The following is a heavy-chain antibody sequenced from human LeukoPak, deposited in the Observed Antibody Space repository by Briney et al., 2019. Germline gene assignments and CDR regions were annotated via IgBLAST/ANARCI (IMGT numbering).Heavy chain of an antibody. D-gene: IGHD2-15*01. J-gene: IGHJ4*02. CDR1: GGSISSSSYY. Sequence: SETLSLTCTVPGGSISSSSYYWGWIRQPPGKRLEWIGSIFYSGNTYYNPSLKSRVTISVDTSKNQFSLKLSSVTAADTAVYYCARHGYCSGGSCYLEFDYWGQGTLVTVSS. V-gene: IGHV4-39*01. CDR2: IFYSGNT. CDR3: ARHGYCSGGSCYLEFDY.